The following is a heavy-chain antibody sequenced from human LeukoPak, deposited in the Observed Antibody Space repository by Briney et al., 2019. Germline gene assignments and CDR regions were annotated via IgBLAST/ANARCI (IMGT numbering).Heavy chain of an antibody. D-gene: IGHD6-6*01. CDR1: GFTFSSYS. Sequence: GGSLRLSCAASGFTFSSYSMNWVRQAPGKGLEWVSSISSSSSYIYYADSVKGRFTISRDNAKNSLYLQMNSLRAEDTAVYCCARDRTGIAARYFDYWGQGTLVTVSS. CDR2: ISSSSSYI. V-gene: IGHV3-21*01. CDR3: ARDRTGIAARYFDY. J-gene: IGHJ4*02.